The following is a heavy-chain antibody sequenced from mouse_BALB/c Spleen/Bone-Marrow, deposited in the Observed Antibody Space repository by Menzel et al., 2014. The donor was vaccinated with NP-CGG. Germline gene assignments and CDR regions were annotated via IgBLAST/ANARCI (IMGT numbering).Heavy chain of an antibody. V-gene: IGHV1-54*01. D-gene: IGHD4-1*01. Sequence: VKLQESGAELVRPGTSVKVSCKASGYAFTNYLIEWVKQRPGQGLEWIGVINPGSGGTNYNEKFKAKATLTADKSSSTAYMQLSSLTSDDSAVYFCARCLTGTSAKDYWGQGTSVTVSS. J-gene: IGHJ4*01. CDR3: ARCLTGTSAKDY. CDR2: INPGSGGT. CDR1: GYAFTNYL.